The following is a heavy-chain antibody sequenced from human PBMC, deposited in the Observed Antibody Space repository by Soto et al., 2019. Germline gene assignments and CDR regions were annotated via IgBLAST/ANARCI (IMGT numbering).Heavy chain of an antibody. CDR1: GFSLSTSGVG. Sequence: QITVKESGPTLVNPTQTLTLTCTFSGFSLSTSGVGVGWIRQPPGKALEWLALIFWDDDKRYRPSLKSRFTITKDTSKNQVVLTMTNVDPVDTATYYCAHRVVRPNGYDYGFDNWGQGTLVIVSS. J-gene: IGHJ4*02. V-gene: IGHV2-5*02. CDR3: AHRVVRPNGYDYGFDN. CDR2: IFWDDDK. D-gene: IGHD5-12*01.